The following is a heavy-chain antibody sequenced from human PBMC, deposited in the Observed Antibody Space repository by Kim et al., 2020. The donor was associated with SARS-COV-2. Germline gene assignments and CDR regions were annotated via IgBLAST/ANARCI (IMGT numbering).Heavy chain of an antibody. CDR3: AKQGYIFELNTSCGMDL. Sequence: SLKARFTVSRDYSKNTLYLQMNSLTAEDTAVYYCAKQGYIFELNTSCGMDLWGQGTTVTVSS. J-gene: IGHJ6*02. D-gene: IGHD5-12*01. V-gene: IGHV3-30*02.